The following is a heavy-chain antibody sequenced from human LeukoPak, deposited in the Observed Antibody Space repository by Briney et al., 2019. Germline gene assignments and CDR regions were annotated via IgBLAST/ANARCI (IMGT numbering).Heavy chain of an antibody. CDR3: ARHLRGATIYYDY. CDR1: GGPISTSSHY. Sequence: SETLSLTCTVSGGPISTSSHYWVWIRPPPGKGLDWIACISYSVNTSYNPSLKGPVTISVDTSKNQFSLKLSSVTAAETAVYYCARHLRGATIYYDYWGEGTLVTVSS. CDR2: ISYSVNT. J-gene: IGHJ4*02. V-gene: IGHV4-39*01. D-gene: IGHD1-26*01.